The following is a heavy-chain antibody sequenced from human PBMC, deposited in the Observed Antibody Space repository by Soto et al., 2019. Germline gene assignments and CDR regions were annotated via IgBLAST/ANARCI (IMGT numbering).Heavy chain of an antibody. Sequence: GGSLRLSCAASGFTFSSYAMSWVRQAPGKGLEWVSAISGSGGSTYYADSVKGRFTISGDNSKNTLYLQMNSLRAEDTAVYYCAKFTYYDFWSGYLGVDYWGQGTLVTVSS. V-gene: IGHV3-23*01. D-gene: IGHD3-3*01. CDR1: GFTFSSYA. CDR2: ISGSGGST. J-gene: IGHJ4*02. CDR3: AKFTYYDFWSGYLGVDY.